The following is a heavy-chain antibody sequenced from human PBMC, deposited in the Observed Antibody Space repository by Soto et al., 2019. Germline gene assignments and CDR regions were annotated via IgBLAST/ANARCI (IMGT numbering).Heavy chain of an antibody. CDR1: GGSVSGGFYY. D-gene: IGHD2-2*01. CDR2: LDPNGNT. CDR3: ARLHYHDAMDA. J-gene: IGHJ6*02. Sequence: QVQLQESGPGLVKPSETLSLTCAVSGGSVSGGFYYWNWVRQPPGKGLEWIGYLDPNGNTYYNPSLENRITISVDTAKTQFSLMVSSVTAADTAVYFCARLHYHDAMDAWGQGTTVTVSS. V-gene: IGHV4-61*01.